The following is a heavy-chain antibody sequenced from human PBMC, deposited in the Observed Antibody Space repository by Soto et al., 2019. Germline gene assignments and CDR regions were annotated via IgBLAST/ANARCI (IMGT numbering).Heavy chain of an antibody. V-gene: IGHV3-15*01. J-gene: IGHJ4*02. CDR2: IKSKTDGGTT. CDR3: TTDGGTVPQWLYFAS. Sequence: EVQLVESGGGFVKPGGSLRLSCAASGFTVTNTWMSWVRQAPGKGLEWVGRIKSKTDGGTTDYAAAVKGRFTISRDDSRNTLYLQMNSLKTEDSALYYCTTDGGTVPQWLYFASWGRGTLVTVSS. CDR1: GFTVTNTW. D-gene: IGHD6-19*01.